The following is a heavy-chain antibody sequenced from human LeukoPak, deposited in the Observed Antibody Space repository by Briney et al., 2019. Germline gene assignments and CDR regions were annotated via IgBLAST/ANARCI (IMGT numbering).Heavy chain of an antibody. V-gene: IGHV4-59*01. J-gene: IGHJ6*02. CDR3: ARDFGYSTAGDHYYGMDV. CDR2: ITSSGYT. D-gene: IGHD5-12*01. Sequence: PSETLSLTCVVSGGSISGFFWSWIRQPVGKGLEWVGYITSSGYTNYNPSLRSRVTISLDTSKMQFSLRLSSVTAADTAVYFCARDFGYSTAGDHYYGMDVWGQGTTVSVSS. CDR1: GGSISGFF.